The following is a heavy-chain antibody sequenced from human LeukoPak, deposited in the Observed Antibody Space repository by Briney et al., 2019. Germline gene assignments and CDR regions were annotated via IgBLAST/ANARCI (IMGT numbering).Heavy chain of an antibody. CDR3: ARDLGAVATITEYSDYGMDV. J-gene: IGHJ6*04. D-gene: IGHD5-12*01. V-gene: IGHV1-69*01. CDR1: GGTFSSYA. Sequence: SVKVSCKASGGTFSSYAISWVRQAPGQGLEWMGGIIPIFGTANYAQKFQGRVTITADESTSTAYMELSSLRSEDTAVYYCARDLGAVATITEYSDYGMDVWGKGTTVTVSS. CDR2: IIPIFGTA.